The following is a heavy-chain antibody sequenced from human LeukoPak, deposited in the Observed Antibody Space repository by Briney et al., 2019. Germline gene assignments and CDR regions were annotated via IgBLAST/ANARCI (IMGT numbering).Heavy chain of an antibody. CDR2: MKSNSGDT. D-gene: IGHD6-13*01. Sequence: GASVTVSLKTSVYTFTCYDINWVRQAPGQGLEWMGWMKSNSGDTHFAQKFQGRVTMTRNTSISTAFMELSSLRSEDTAVYYCARGEYSSSWYPFDYWGQGSLVTVSS. J-gene: IGHJ4*02. CDR3: ARGEYSSSWYPFDY. V-gene: IGHV1-8*01. CDR1: VYTFTCYD.